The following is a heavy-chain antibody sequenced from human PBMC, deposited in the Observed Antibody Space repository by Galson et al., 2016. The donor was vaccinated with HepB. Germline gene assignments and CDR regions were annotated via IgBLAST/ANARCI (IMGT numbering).Heavy chain of an antibody. V-gene: IGHV1-46*01. CDR1: GYTFTNYY. J-gene: IGHJ6*03. CDR3: ARAPQYCSGTKCYRYYYYYMDV. CDR2: INPSGGST. D-gene: IGHD2-2*01. Sequence: CKASGYTFTNYYMHWVRQAPGQGLEWMGLINPSGGSTSYAQKFQGRVSMTRDTSTSTVYMELSGLRSEDTAGYYCARAPQYCSGTKCYRYYYYYMDVWGKGTTVTVSS.